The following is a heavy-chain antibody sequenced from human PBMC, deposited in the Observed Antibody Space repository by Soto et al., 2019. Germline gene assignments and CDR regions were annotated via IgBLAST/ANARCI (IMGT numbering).Heavy chain of an antibody. CDR1: GGSFSGYY. J-gene: IGHJ5*02. Sequence: QVQLQQWGAGLLKPSETLSLTCAVYGGSFSGYYWSWIRQPPGKGLEWIGEINHSGSTNYNPSLKSPGTISVDTSKNQFSLKLSSVTAADTAVYYCARGRVMVVAATRWFDPWGQGTLVTVSS. CDR2: INHSGST. D-gene: IGHD2-15*01. CDR3: ARGRVMVVAATRWFDP. V-gene: IGHV4-34*01.